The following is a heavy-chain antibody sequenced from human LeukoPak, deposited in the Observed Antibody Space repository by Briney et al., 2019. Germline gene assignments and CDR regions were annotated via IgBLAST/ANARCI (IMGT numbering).Heavy chain of an antibody. CDR1: GFTFSSYA. V-gene: IGHV3-23*01. D-gene: IGHD5-18*01. J-gene: IGHJ3*02. CDR2: ISGSGGST. CDR3: ATTRQPNSYGSI. Sequence: GGSLRLSCAASGFTFSSYAMSWVRHAPGKGLEWVSAISGSGGSTYYADSVKGRFTISRDNSKNTLYLQMNSLRAEDTAVYYCATTRQPNSYGSIWGQGTMVTVPS.